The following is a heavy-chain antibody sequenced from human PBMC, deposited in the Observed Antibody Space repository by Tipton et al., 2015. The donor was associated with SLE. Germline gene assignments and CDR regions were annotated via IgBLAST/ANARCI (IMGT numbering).Heavy chain of an antibody. CDR2: IHYSGST. D-gene: IGHD5-18*01. Sequence: TLSLTCTVSGGSIIRGSSYWSWIRQHPGKGLEWIGYIHYSGSTFYNPSLKSRVTISVDTSKNHFSLELTSVTAADTAVYYCARAGSQLWFDYWGQGTLVTVSS. CDR1: GGSIIRGSSY. J-gene: IGHJ5*01. CDR3: ARAGSQLWFDY. V-gene: IGHV4-31*03.